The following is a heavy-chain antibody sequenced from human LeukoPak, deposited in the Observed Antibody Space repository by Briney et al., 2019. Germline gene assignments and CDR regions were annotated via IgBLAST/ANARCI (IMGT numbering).Heavy chain of an antibody. CDR2: ISYDGSNK. J-gene: IGHJ4*02. D-gene: IGHD1-26*01. CDR1: GFTFSSYG. Sequence: GGSLRLSCAASGFTFSSYGMHWVRQAPGKGLEWVAVISYDGSNKYYADSVKGRFTISRDNSKNTLYLQMNSLRAEDTAVYYCAKRGVGAEFDYWGQGTLVTVSS. CDR3: AKRGVGAEFDY. V-gene: IGHV3-30*18.